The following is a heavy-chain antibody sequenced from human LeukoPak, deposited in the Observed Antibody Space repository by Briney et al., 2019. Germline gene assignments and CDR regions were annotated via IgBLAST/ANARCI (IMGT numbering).Heavy chain of an antibody. CDR3: ARLGPYGSGSYYPHFDY. D-gene: IGHD3-10*01. V-gene: IGHV5-51*01. J-gene: IGHJ4*02. CDR1: GYSFTSYW. CDR2: IYPGDSDT. Sequence: GESLQISCQGSGYSFTSYWIGWVRQMPGKGLEWMGIIYPGDSDTRYSPSFQGQVTISADKSISTAYLQWSSLKASDTAMYYCARLGPYGSGSYYPHFDYWGQGTLVTVSS.